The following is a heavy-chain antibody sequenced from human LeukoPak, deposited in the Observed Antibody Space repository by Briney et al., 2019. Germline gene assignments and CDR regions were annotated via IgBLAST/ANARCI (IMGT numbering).Heavy chain of an antibody. CDR1: GFTFSSYS. V-gene: IGHV3-30*04. J-gene: IGHJ3*02. CDR2: ISNDGNIQ. Sequence: GRSLRLSCAASGFTFSSYSMHWVRQAPGKVLEWVAFISNDGNIQHYADSVKGRFTISSDISKTTLSLQMDSLRAEDTAVYYCARKPSGPSGDAFDIWGQGTMVAVSS. CDR3: ARKPSGPSGDAFDI.